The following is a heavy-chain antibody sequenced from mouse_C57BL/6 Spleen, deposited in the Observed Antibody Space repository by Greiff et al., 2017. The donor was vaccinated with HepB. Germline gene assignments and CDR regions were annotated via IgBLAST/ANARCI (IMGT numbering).Heavy chain of an antibody. CDR3: ARSRQLRLDFDY. V-gene: IGHV1-26*01. D-gene: IGHD3-2*02. CDR2: INPNNGGT. Sequence: EVQLQQSGPELVKPGASVKISCKASGYTFTDYYMNWVKQSHGKSLEWIGDINPNNGGTSYNQKFKGKATLTVDKSSSTAYMELRSLTSEDSAVYYCARSRQLRLDFDYWGQGTTLTVSS. CDR1: GYTFTDYY. J-gene: IGHJ2*01.